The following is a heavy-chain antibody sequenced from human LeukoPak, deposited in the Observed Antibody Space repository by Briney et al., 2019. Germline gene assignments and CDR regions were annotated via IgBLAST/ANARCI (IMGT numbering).Heavy chain of an antibody. V-gene: IGHV3-30*03. CDR2: ISNDGSRK. CDR1: GFTFSSYG. J-gene: IGHJ4*02. Sequence: GGSLRLSCAASGFTFSSYGMHWVRQAPGKGLEWVAIISNDGSRKYYAHFVEGRFTISRDSSKNTLYLQMDSLRAEDTAVCYCARDRAWNYFDYWGQGTLVTVSS. CDR3: ARDRAWNYFDY. D-gene: IGHD3-3*01.